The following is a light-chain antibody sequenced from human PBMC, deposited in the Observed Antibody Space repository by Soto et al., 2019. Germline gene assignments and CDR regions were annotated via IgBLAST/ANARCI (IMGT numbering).Light chain of an antibody. Sequence: QPVPTQPVTGYGSPGQSTTISCSGTPSDDGSYNLVSWYQQHPGKAPKLMIYEGTKLPSGVSNRFSASKSGNTFSLTISGLQPEDEADYYCCAYEASSSYVFGTGTMVTV. CDR2: EGT. CDR3: CAYEASSSYV. CDR1: PSDDGSYNL. V-gene: IGLV2-23*01. J-gene: IGLJ1*01.